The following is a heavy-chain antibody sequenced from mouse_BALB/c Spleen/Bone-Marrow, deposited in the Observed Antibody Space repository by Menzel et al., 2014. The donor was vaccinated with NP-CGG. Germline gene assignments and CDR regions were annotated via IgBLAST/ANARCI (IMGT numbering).Heavy chain of an antibody. CDR2: INPYNDGT. J-gene: IGHJ2*01. CDR3: AKGGNYRYDFDY. Sequence: EVQRVESGPELVKPGASVKTSCKASGYTFTSYVMHWVKQKPGQGLEWIGYINPYNDGTKYNEKFKGMATLTSDRSSSTAYMELSSLTSEDSAVYYCAKGGNYRYDFDYWGQGTTLTVSS. CDR1: GYTFTSYV. V-gene: IGHV1-14*01. D-gene: IGHD2-14*01.